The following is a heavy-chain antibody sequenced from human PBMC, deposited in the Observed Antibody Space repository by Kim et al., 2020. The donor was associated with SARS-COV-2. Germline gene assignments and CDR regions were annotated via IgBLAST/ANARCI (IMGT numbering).Heavy chain of an antibody. CDR2: LNIDGSTT. Sequence: GGSLRLSCAASGFTFSAYWMHWVRQAPGKGLVWVSRLNIDGSTTRYADSVKGRFTISRDNAKNTLYLQVNSLRAEDTAVYYCARGSLVGAPNAHYYYYG. CDR1: GFTFSAYW. V-gene: IGHV3-74*01. J-gene: IGHJ6*01. CDR3: ARGSLVGAPNAHYYYYG. D-gene: IGHD1-26*01.